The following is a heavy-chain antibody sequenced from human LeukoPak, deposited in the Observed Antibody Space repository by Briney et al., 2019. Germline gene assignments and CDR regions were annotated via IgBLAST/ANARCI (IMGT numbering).Heavy chain of an antibody. CDR3: ARGYYYGSGSIGYYFDY. CDR1: GGSISSSNW. Sequence: SGTLSLTCAVSGGSISSSNWWSWVRQPPGKGLEWIGEIYHSGSTNYNPSLKSRVTISVDKSKNQFSLKLSSVTAADTAVYYCARGYYYGSGSIGYYFDYWGQGTLVTVSS. V-gene: IGHV4-4*02. D-gene: IGHD3-10*01. CDR2: IYHSGST. J-gene: IGHJ4*02.